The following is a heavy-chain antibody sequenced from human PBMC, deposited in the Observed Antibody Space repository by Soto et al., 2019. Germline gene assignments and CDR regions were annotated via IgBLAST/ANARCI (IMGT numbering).Heavy chain of an antibody. J-gene: IGHJ5*02. D-gene: IGHD3-3*01. CDR1: VGSISSYY. CDR2: IYYSGST. V-gene: IGHV4-59*08. Sequence: SETLSLTCTVSVGSISSYYWSWIRQPPGKGLEWIGYIYYSGSTNYNPSLKSRVTISVDTSKNQFSLKLSSVTAADTAVYYCARCEWLYWFDPWGQGTLVTVSS. CDR3: ARCEWLYWFDP.